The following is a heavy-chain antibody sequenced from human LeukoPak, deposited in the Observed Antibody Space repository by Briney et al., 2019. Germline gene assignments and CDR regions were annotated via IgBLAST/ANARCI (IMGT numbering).Heavy chain of an antibody. CDR2: IIPILGIA. D-gene: IGHD2-2*01. Sequence: SVKVSCKASGGTFSSYAISWVRQAPGQGLEWMGRIIPILGIANYAQKFQGRVTITADKSTSTAYMELSSLRSEDTAVYYCARVGVVVPAAPWGQGALVTVSS. J-gene: IGHJ5*02. CDR1: GGTFSSYA. CDR3: ARVGVVVPAAP. V-gene: IGHV1-69*04.